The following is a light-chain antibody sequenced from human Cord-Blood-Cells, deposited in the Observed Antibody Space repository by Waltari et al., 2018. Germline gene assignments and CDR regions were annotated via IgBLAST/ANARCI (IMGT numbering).Light chain of an antibody. Sequence: QSALTQPASVSGSPGQSITISCTGTSSDAGGYNYVSWYQQHPGKAPKLMIYEVSNRPSGVSNRFSGSKSGNTASLTISGLQAEDEADYYCSSYTSSSFYVFGTGTKVTVL. CDR2: EVS. CDR1: SSDAGGYNY. CDR3: SSYTSSSFYV. J-gene: IGLJ1*01. V-gene: IGLV2-14*01.